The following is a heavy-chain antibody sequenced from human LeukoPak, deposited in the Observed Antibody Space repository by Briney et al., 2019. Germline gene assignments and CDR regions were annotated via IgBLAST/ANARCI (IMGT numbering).Heavy chain of an antibody. CDR3: ARDERYCTNGVCSPFDY. CDR1: GFTFDDYG. J-gene: IGHJ4*02. CDR2: INWNGGST. D-gene: IGHD2-8*01. V-gene: IGHV3-20*04. Sequence: GGSLRLSCAASGFTFDDYGMSWVRQAPGKGLEWVSGINWNGGSTGYADSVKGRFTISRDNAKNSLYLQMNSLRAEDTALYYCARDERYCTNGVCSPFDYWGQGTLVTVSS.